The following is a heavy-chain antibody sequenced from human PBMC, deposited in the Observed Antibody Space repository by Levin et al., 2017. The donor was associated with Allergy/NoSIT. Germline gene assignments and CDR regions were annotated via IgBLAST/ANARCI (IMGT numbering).Heavy chain of an antibody. D-gene: IGHD3-10*01. J-gene: IGHJ4*02. CDR3: ARDGDYYGSGTIPFDS. CDR1: GGTFSSYG. Sequence: SVKVSCKTSGGTFSSYGINWVRQAPGQGPEWMGGIIPMFDTAIYAQKFQGRVTITADESTTTAYMELTSLRSEDSAMYYCARDGDYYGSGTIPFDSWGQGTLVTVSS. CDR2: IIPMFDTA. V-gene: IGHV1-69*13.